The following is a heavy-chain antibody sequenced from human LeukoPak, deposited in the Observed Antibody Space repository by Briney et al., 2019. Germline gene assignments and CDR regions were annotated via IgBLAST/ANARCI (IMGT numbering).Heavy chain of an antibody. Sequence: GASVKVSCKASGYTFTGYYMHWVRQAPGQGLEWMGWINPNSGGTNYAQKFQGRVTTTRHTSIKTAFMELRRLTSGDTAVYYCARSPDYSRFDSWGQGTLVTVSS. D-gene: IGHD4-11*01. CDR3: ARSPDYSRFDS. J-gene: IGHJ4*02. CDR1: GYTFTGYY. V-gene: IGHV1-2*02. CDR2: INPNSGGT.